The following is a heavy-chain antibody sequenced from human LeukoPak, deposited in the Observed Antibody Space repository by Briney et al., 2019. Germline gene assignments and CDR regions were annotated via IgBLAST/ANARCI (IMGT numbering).Heavy chain of an antibody. D-gene: IGHD3-9*01. CDR2: FDPEDGET. Sequence: ASVKVSCKVSGYTLTELSMHWVRQAPGKGLEWMGGFDPEDGETIYAQKFQGRVTMTEDTSTDTAYMELSSLRSEDTAVYYCATGPQRYFDWLLGYYYMDVWGKGITVTVSS. V-gene: IGHV1-24*01. J-gene: IGHJ6*03. CDR1: GYTLTELS. CDR3: ATGPQRYFDWLLGYYYMDV.